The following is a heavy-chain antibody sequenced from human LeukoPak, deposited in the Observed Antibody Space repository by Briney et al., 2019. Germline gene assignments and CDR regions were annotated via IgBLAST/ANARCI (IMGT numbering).Heavy chain of an antibody. Sequence: ASVKVSCKVSGYTLTELSMHWVRQAPGKGLEWMGGFDPEDGETIYAQKFQGRVTMTRDTSTSTVYMELSSLRSEDTAVYYCARGGDYYDSSGYYDDAFDIWGQGTTVTVSS. D-gene: IGHD3-22*01. V-gene: IGHV1-24*01. CDR1: GYTLTELS. CDR3: ARGGDYYDSSGYYDDAFDI. J-gene: IGHJ3*02. CDR2: FDPEDGET.